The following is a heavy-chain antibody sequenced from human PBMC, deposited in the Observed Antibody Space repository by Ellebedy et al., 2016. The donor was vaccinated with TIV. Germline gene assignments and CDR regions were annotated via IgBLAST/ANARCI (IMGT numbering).Heavy chain of an antibody. CDR1: GFTFSSYA. V-gene: IGHV3-23*01. Sequence: GGSLRLXXAASGFTFSSYAMSWVRQAPGKGLEWVSAISGSGGSTYYADSVKGRFTISRDNSKNTLYLQMNSLRAEDTAVYYCAKDLRRSGSPQRGDWGQGTLVTVSS. CDR2: ISGSGGST. D-gene: IGHD1-26*01. J-gene: IGHJ4*02. CDR3: AKDLRRSGSPQRGD.